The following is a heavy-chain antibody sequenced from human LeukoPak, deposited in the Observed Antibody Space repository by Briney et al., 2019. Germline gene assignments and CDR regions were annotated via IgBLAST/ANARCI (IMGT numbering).Heavy chain of an antibody. D-gene: IGHD2-15*01. V-gene: IGHV3-23*01. CDR3: ARGPDIVVVVAVAGEYYFDY. J-gene: IGHJ4*02. Sequence: PGGSLRLSCAASGITFIKYSMTWVRQAPGKGLEWVSAITGSGAFTDYADSVKGRFTISRDNAKNSLYLQMNSLRAEDTAVYYCARGPDIVVVVAVAGEYYFDYWGQGTLVTVSS. CDR2: ITGSGAFT. CDR1: GITFIKYS.